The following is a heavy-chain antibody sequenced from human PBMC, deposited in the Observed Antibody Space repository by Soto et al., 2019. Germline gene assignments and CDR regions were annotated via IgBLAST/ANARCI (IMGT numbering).Heavy chain of an antibody. V-gene: IGHV3-9*01. CDR2: ISWNSGSI. D-gene: IGHD6-19*01. CDR1: GFTFDDYA. Sequence: EVQLVESGGGLVQPGRSLRLSCAASGFTFDDYAMHWVRQAPGKGLEWVSGISWNSGSIGYADSVKGRFTISRDNAKNSLYLQMNSLRAEDTALYYCAKDKPGNSSGWYGFDYWGQGTLVTVSS. J-gene: IGHJ4*02. CDR3: AKDKPGNSSGWYGFDY.